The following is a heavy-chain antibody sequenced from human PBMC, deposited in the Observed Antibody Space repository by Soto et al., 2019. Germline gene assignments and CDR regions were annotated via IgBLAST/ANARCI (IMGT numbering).Heavy chain of an antibody. CDR2: IVVGSGNT. CDR3: EADVFHIVGATLIFDF. V-gene: IGHV1-58*01. Sequence: SVKVSCKASGFTFTSSAVQWVRQARGQRLEWIGWIVVGSGNTNYAQKFQERVTITRDMSTSTAYMELRSLRSEDTAVYYCEADVFHIVGATLIFDFCGQRTLVPVSA. J-gene: IGHJ4*02. D-gene: IGHD1-26*01. CDR1: GFTFTSSA.